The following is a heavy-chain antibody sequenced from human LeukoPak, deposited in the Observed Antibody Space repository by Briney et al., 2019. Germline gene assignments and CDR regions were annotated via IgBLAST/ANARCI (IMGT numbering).Heavy chain of an antibody. V-gene: IGHV1-46*01. D-gene: IGHD1-26*01. J-gene: IGHJ3*02. CDR2: INPIGGST. CDR3: ARDLQSGGFDAFDI. CDR1: GYTFTSYY. Sequence: ASVKVSCKASGYTFTSYYMHWVRQAPGQGLEWMGIINPIGGSTSYAQKFQGRVTMTRDTSISTAYMELSRLRSDDTAMYYCARDLQSGGFDAFDIWGQGTMVTVSS.